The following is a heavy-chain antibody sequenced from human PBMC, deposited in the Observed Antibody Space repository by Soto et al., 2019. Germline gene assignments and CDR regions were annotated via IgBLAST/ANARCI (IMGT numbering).Heavy chain of an antibody. Sequence: QVQLQESGPGLVKPSGTLSLTCAVSGGSISSSNWWSWVRQPPGKGLEWIGEIYHSGSTNYNPSLKSRVTISVDKSQTPFSLKLPAVTAADPAVYYCARCSAAAGPIAYWGQGTLVTVCS. CDR2: IYHSGST. D-gene: IGHD6-13*01. CDR1: GGSISSSNW. V-gene: IGHV4-4*02. J-gene: IGHJ4*02. CDR3: ARCSAAAGPIAY.